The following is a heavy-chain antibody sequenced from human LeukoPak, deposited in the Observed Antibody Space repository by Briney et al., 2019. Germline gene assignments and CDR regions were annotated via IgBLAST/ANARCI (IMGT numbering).Heavy chain of an antibody. D-gene: IGHD3-16*01. CDR3: ARGFRGSFYVWDAYDI. CDR2: IYHSGST. J-gene: IGHJ3*02. CDR1: GDSISSSNW. V-gene: IGHV4-4*02. Sequence: NPSETLSLTCAVSGDSISSSNWWSWVRQPPGKGLEWIAEIYHSGSTNYNPSLKSRVTISVDTSKNQFSLKLTSVTAADTAVYYCARGFRGSFYVWDAYDIWGQGTMVTVSS.